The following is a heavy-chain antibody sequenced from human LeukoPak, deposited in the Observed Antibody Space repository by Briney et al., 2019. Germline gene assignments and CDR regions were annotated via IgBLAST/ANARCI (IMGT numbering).Heavy chain of an antibody. Sequence: GGSLRLSCAASGFTFSSYAMHWVRQAPGKGLEYVSAISSNGGSTYYANSVKGRFTISRDNSKNTLYLQMGSLRAEDMAVYYCARVRYNWNYYYYGMDVRGQGTTVTVSS. CDR2: ISSNGGST. V-gene: IGHV3-64*01. D-gene: IGHD1-20*01. CDR1: GFTFSSYA. J-gene: IGHJ6*02. CDR3: ARVRYNWNYYYYGMDV.